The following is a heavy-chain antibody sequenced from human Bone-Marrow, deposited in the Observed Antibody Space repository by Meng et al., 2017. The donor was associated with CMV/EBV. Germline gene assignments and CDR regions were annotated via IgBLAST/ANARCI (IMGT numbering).Heavy chain of an antibody. CDR3: ASRCSSTSCYSSVLAILYYYYYYGMDV. CDR1: GGTFSSYT. J-gene: IGHJ6*02. V-gene: IGHV1-8*02. CDR2: MNPNSGNT. D-gene: IGHD2-2*01. Sequence: ASVKVSCKASGGTFSSYTINWVRQATGQGLEWMGWMNPNSGNTGYAQKFQGRVTMTRNTSISTAYMELSSLRSEDTAVYYCASRCSSTSCYSSVLAILYYYYYYGMDVWGQGTTVTVSS.